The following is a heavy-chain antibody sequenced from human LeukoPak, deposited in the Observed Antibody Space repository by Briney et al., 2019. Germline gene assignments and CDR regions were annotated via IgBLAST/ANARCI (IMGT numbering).Heavy chain of an antibody. J-gene: IGHJ4*02. D-gene: IGHD2-2*03. V-gene: IGHV3-43*02. CDR1: GFTFDDYA. CDR3: AKDIGYCSSTSCYAPYFDY. Sequence: PGGSLRLFCAASGFTFDDYAMHWVRQAPGKGLEWVSLISGDGGSTYYADSVKGRFTISRDNSKNSLYLQMNSLRTEDTALYYCAKDIGYCSSTSCYAPYFDYWGQGTLVTVSS. CDR2: ISGDGGST.